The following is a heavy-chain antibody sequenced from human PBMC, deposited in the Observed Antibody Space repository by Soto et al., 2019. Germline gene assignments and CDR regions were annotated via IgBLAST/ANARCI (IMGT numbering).Heavy chain of an antibody. Sequence: SETLSLTCTVSGGSISSYYWSWIRQPPGKGLEWIGYIHYSGSTDYNPSLKSRVTISVDTSKNQFSLKLNSVTAADTAVYYCARPHGGSSGWDNWFDPWGQGTLVPSPQ. J-gene: IGHJ5*02. CDR1: GGSISSYY. D-gene: IGHD6-25*01. CDR2: IHYSGST. V-gene: IGHV4-59*01. CDR3: ARPHGGSSGWDNWFDP.